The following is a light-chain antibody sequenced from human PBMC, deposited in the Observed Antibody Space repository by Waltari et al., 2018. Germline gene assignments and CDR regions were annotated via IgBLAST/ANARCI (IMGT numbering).Light chain of an antibody. J-gene: IGLJ1*01. V-gene: IGLV3-21*04. Sequence: SYDVTQPPSVSVAPGETATITFGGDNIGTYSFHWYQQKAGQAPVLVIFYDRDRPSGIPDRFSGSNSGNTATLTISRVEAGDEARYYCHVWHPHVDPGVFGTGTEVTVL. CDR1: NIGTYS. CDR2: YDR. CDR3: HVWHPHVDPGV.